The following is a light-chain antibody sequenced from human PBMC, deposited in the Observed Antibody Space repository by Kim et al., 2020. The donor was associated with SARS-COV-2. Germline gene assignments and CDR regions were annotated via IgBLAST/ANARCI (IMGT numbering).Light chain of an antibody. Sequence: VYPGQTASITCSGDKLGDKYACWYQQKPGQSPVLVIYQDSKRPSGIPERFSGSNSGNTATLTISGTQAMDEADYYCQAWDSSTWVFGGGTQLTVL. J-gene: IGLJ3*02. CDR1: KLGDKY. CDR3: QAWDSSTWV. CDR2: QDS. V-gene: IGLV3-1*01.